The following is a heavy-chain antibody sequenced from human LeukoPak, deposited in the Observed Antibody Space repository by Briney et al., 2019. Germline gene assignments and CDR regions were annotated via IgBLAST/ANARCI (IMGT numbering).Heavy chain of an antibody. V-gene: IGHV3-23*01. CDR3: AKDSPVCTY. D-gene: IGHD2-8*01. CDR1: GFNISSYG. Sequence: PGGSLRLSCTAPGFNISSYGMSSVRQAPGKGLEWVSAISSSADSTYYADSVKGRFTISKDIFKNTLYLQMDSLRAEDPAIYYCAKDSPVCTYWGQGTLVTVSS. CDR2: ISSSADST. J-gene: IGHJ4*02.